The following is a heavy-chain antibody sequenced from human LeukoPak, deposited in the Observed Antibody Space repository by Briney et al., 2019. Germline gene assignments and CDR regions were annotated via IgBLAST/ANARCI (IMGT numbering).Heavy chain of an antibody. Sequence: ASVKVSCKASGYTFTGYYMHWVRQAPGQGLEWMGWINPNSGGTNYAQKFQGRVTMTRDTSISTAYMELSRLRSDDTAVYYCARADYDFWSGYYNFDYWGQGTLVTVSS. CDR1: GYTFTGYY. D-gene: IGHD3-3*01. CDR2: INPNSGGT. J-gene: IGHJ4*02. V-gene: IGHV1-2*02. CDR3: ARADYDFWSGYYNFDY.